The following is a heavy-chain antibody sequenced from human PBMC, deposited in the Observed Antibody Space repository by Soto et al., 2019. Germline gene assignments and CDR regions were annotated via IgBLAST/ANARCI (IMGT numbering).Heavy chain of an antibody. V-gene: IGHV4-31*03. J-gene: IGHJ4*02. CDR3: ARGDSQVSSVFDY. CDR2: THYTGDT. CDR1: GGPFPNGGYY. D-gene: IGHD3-16*01. Sequence: SETLSLTCTVSGGPFPNGGYYWSWIRQEPGKGLEWIGYTHYTGDTDYNPSLRSRVTISTDTSKTQFAGRLRSVTSADTAVYYCARGDSQVSSVFDYWGQGMLVTV.